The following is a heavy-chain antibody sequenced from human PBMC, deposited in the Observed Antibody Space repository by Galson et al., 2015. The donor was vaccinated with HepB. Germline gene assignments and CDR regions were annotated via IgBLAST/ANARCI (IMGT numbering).Heavy chain of an antibody. D-gene: IGHD6-19*01. CDR3: AGDFISTNGLGSWLDP. J-gene: IGHJ5*02. CDR2: IWHDGRIS. Sequence: TLRPPCAGTGFTLSTPGIHWVRQAPGNGLAGVAVIWHDGRISYLEPVKGRFTVSRDNSKNTVYLQINSLRVADPAVYYCAGDFISTNGLGSWLDPWGQGGLVTVSA. V-gene: IGHV3-33*08. CDR1: GFTLSTPG.